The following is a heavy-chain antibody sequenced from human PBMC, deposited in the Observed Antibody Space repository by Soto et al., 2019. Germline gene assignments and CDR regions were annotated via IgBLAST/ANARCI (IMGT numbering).Heavy chain of an antibody. CDR3: AKGILVKPPGTRTFDI. V-gene: IGHV3-23*01. D-gene: IGHD6-13*01. CDR2: IGGGDGST. J-gene: IGHJ3*02. Sequence: PGGSLRLSCAASGFTFINYAMSWVRQAPGKGLEWVSTIGGGDGSTYYADSVKGRFTTSRDNSNSALYLQMNSLRVGDTAIYYCAKGILVKPPGTRTFDIWGQGTMVTVSS. CDR1: GFTFINYA.